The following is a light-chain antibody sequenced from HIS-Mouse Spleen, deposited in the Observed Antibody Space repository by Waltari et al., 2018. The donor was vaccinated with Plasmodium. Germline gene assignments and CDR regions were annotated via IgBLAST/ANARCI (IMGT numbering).Light chain of an antibody. Sequence: SYELPQPPSVSVSPGQTASITCSGEKLGDKYACWYQQKPGQPPVLVIYQDSKRPSGIPERFSGSNSGNTATLTISGTQAMDEADYYCQAWDSSTAVFGGGTKLTVL. J-gene: IGLJ3*02. V-gene: IGLV3-1*01. CDR3: QAWDSSTAV. CDR1: KLGDKY. CDR2: QDS.